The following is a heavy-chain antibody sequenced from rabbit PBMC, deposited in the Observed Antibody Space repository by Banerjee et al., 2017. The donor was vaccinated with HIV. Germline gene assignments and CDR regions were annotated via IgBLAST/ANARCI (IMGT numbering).Heavy chain of an antibody. CDR2: INTITGNT. J-gene: IGHJ4*01. D-gene: IGHD1-1*01. V-gene: IGHV1S45*01. CDR3: ARGAYVSGGGRNYFGL. Sequence: QEQLVESGGDLVKPEGSLTLTCTASGFSFSNGYVMCWVRQAPGKGLEWIACINTITGNTVYASWAKGRFTISKPSSTTVTLQMTSLTAADTATYFCARGAYVSGGGRNYFGLWGQGTLVTVS. CDR1: GFSFSNGYV.